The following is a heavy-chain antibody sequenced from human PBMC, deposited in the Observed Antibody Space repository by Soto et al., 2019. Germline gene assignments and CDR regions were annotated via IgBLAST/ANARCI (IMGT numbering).Heavy chain of an antibody. J-gene: IGHJ6*02. CDR3: ARQSPPRTYYYYGMDV. Sequence: SETLSLTCTVSGGSISSSSYYCGWIRQPPGKGLEWIGSIYYSGSTYYNPSLKSRVTISVDTSKNQFSLKLSSVTAADTAVYYCARQSPPRTYYYYGMDVWGQGTTVTVSS. V-gene: IGHV4-39*01. CDR1: GGSISSSSYY. D-gene: IGHD2-8*01. CDR2: IYYSGST.